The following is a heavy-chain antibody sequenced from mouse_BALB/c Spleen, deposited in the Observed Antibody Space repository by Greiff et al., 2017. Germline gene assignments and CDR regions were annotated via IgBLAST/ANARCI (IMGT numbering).Heavy chain of an antibody. CDR2: LSSGGGNT. J-gene: IGHJ3*01. CDR1: GFTFSSYT. Sequence: DVMLVESGGGLVKPGGSLKISCAASGFTFSSYTMSWVRQTPEKRLEWVATLSSGGGNTYYPDSVKGRFTISRDNAKNNLSLQMSSLRSEDTALYYCASSYYGNPFAYWGQGTLVTVSA. V-gene: IGHV5-9*03. D-gene: IGHD2-10*01. CDR3: ASSYYGNPFAY.